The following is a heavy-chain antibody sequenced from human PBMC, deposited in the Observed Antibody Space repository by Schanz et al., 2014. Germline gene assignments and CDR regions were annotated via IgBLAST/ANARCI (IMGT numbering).Heavy chain of an antibody. CDR3: ATIGVNDYWRFGLDL. D-gene: IGHD3-16*01. Sequence: QVHLVQSGAEVKKPGSSVKVSCKASGGTFSSFAIFWVRQAPGQGLEWMGRIIPIVDITNYAQKFLGRVTITADKSTSTAYMELKSLRSADTAVYYCATIGVNDYWRFGLDLWGQGTTVTVSS. J-gene: IGHJ6*02. CDR2: IIPIVDIT. V-gene: IGHV1-69*04. CDR1: GGTFSSFA.